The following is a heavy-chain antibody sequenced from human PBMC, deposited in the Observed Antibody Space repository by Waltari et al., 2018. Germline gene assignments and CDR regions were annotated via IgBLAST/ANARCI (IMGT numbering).Heavy chain of an antibody. D-gene: IGHD6-19*01. V-gene: IGHV3-43*01. CDR3: VKEHNTGWPNFDS. Sequence: EVQLVESGGDVVQPGGSLRLSCAASGFNFDGYTMHWVRQAPGSGLEGGSLIRRDSSHIYYAESGRGRFTISRDNRKNSLYLQMSSLRIEDTAFYFCVKEHNTGWPNFDSWGQGTLVAVSS. CDR1: GFNFDGYT. J-gene: IGHJ4*02. CDR2: IRRDSSHI.